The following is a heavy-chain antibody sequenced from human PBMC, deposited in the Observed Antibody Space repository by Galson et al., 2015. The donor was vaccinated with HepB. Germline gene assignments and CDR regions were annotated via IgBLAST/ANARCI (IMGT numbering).Heavy chain of an antibody. CDR3: ARGGTGSDY. D-gene: IGHD6-19*01. Sequence: SVKVSYKASGYTFTSYVISWVRQAPGQGLEWLGRISGYNGHTNYAQNLQNKVTMTTDTSTSTAYLELRRLKSDDTAIYYCARGGTGSDYWGQGTLVTVSS. CDR1: GYTFTSYV. V-gene: IGHV1-18*04. J-gene: IGHJ4*02. CDR2: ISGYNGHT.